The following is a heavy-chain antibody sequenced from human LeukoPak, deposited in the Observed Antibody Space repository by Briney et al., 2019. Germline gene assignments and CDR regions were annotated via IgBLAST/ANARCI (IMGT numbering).Heavy chain of an antibody. D-gene: IGHD3-9*01. V-gene: IGHV3-11*04. CDR3: AKDFDRGAFDI. J-gene: IGHJ3*02. CDR2: ISSSGSTI. CDR1: GFTVSTNY. Sequence: GGSLRLSCAASGFTVSTNYMSWVRQAPGKGLEWVSYISSSGSTIYYADSVKGRFTISRDNAKNSLYLQMNSLRAEDTAVYYCAKDFDRGAFDIWGQGTMVTVSS.